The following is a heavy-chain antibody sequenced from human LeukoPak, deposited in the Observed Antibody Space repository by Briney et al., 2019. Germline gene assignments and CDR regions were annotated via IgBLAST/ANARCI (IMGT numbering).Heavy chain of an antibody. J-gene: IGHJ4*02. V-gene: IGHV1-2*02. CDR2: VNPNSGGT. CDR3: ARDNYGIGDY. D-gene: IGHD4-11*01. Sequence: ASVKVSCKASGYTFTSHYIHWVRQAPGQGLEWMGWVNPNSGGTNYAQKFQGRVTMTRDTSITTAYMDLSSLRSDDTAVYYCARDNYGIGDYWGQGTLVTVSS. CDR1: GYTFTSHY.